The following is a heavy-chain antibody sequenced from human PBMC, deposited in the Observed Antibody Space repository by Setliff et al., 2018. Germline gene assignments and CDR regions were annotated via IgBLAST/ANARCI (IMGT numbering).Heavy chain of an antibody. Sequence: RLSRAASGFTFSTAWMNWVRQAPGKGLEWVGRIKGKNDGLATDYAAPVKGRFTISRDDSKNTLYLQMNSLKTEDTAVYYCTTDPSPTFGGVIGAAFDFWGQGTMVTVSS. V-gene: IGHV3-15*07. CDR3: TTDPSPTFGGVIGAAFDF. CDR2: IKGKNDGLAT. D-gene: IGHD3-16*01. CDR1: GFTFSTAW. J-gene: IGHJ3*01.